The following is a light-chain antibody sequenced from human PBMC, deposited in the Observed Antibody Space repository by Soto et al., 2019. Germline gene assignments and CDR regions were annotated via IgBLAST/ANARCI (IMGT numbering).Light chain of an antibody. V-gene: IGKV3-20*01. Sequence: EVVMTQSPATLSVSLGDRATLSCRASETVTNNNLAWYQHTPGQAPRLLMYGASNRATGIPARFTGSGSGADFTLTISRLEPEDFAVYYCQQYGNSPTFGQGTKVDIK. CDR1: ETVTNNN. CDR2: GAS. J-gene: IGKJ1*01. CDR3: QQYGNSPT.